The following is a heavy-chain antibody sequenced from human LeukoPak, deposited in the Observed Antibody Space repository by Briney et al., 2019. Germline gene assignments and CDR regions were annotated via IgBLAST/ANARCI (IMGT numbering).Heavy chain of an antibody. Sequence: QPGESLRLSCVASGFSFSTSWMNWVRQAPGKGLEWVANIKEDGSVKNYMDSVKGRFTISRDNAKNSLYLEINCLRAEDTAVYYCARQWGWFTSGWWLDTLDVWGQGSTVIVSS. CDR1: GFSFSTSW. V-gene: IGHV3-7*01. J-gene: IGHJ3*01. CDR2: IKEDGSVK. CDR3: ARQWGWFTSGWWLDTLDV. D-gene: IGHD6-19*01.